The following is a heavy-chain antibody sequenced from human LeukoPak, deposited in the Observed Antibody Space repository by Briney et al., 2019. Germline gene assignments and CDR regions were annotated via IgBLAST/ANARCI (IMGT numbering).Heavy chain of an antibody. CDR1: GFTFSSYA. Sequence: GGSLRLSCAASGFTFSSYAMSWVRQAPGKGLEWVSAISGSGGSTYYADSVKGRFTISRDNSKNTLYLRMNSLRAEDTAVYYCAKGIAAADFNWFDPWGQGTPVTVSS. D-gene: IGHD6-13*01. CDR3: AKGIAAADFNWFDP. J-gene: IGHJ5*02. V-gene: IGHV3-23*01. CDR2: ISGSGGST.